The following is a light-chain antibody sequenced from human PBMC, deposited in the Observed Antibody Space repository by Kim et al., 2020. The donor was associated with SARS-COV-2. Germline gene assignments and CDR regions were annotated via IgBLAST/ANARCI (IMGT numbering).Light chain of an antibody. CDR1: QSVLYSARNKNA. Sequence: RASSNCKGSQSVLYSARNKNAVGWCRQKGGQPAELRIDWAASREGGVPDRLSGSGAGTDFTRTISSLRAEDVAVYYCQRCYRTPRALGGGTKVEIK. CDR2: WAA. V-gene: IGKV4-1*01. CDR3: QRCYRTPRA. J-gene: IGKJ4*01.